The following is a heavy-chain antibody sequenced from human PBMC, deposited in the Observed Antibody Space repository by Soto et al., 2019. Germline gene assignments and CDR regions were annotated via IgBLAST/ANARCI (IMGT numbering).Heavy chain of an antibody. V-gene: IGHV1-18*01. CDR3: ARALGYSGYAGMDV. Sequence: QVQLVQSGGEVKKPGASVKVSCKASGYTFTIYGINWVRQAPGQGLEWMGWISPDNGNTNYAQKLQGRVTMTTDTSTNTAYMELRSLRSDDTAVYYCARALGYSGYAGMDVWGQVTTVTVSS. CDR2: ISPDNGNT. J-gene: IGHJ6*02. D-gene: IGHD5-12*01. CDR1: GYTFTIYG.